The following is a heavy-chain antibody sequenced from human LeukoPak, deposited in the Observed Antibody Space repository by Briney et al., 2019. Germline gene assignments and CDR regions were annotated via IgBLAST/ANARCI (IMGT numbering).Heavy chain of an antibody. D-gene: IGHD3-22*01. CDR3: ARNVRGGTSGYYDY. CDR2: LNSNGDAA. J-gene: IGHJ4*02. CDR1: GFTFSNAR. Sequence: PGGSLRLSCAASGFTFSNARMSWVRQAPGKGLECVSALNSNGDAAYYALSVKGRFTISRDDSKNTLFLQMGSLRAEDMAVYYCARNVRGGTSGYYDYWGQGALVTVSS. V-gene: IGHV3-64*01.